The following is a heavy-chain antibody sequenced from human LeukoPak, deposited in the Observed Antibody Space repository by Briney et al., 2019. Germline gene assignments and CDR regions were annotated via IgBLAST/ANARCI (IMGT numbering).Heavy chain of an antibody. D-gene: IGHD1-26*01. CDR3: ARDKIVGATNLDY. J-gene: IGHJ4*02. V-gene: IGHV3-7*01. Sequence: GGSLRLSCAASGFTFSNYWMSWVRQAPGKGLEWVANIKQDGSEKYYVDSVKGRFTISRDNAKNSLYLQMNSLRAEDTAVYYCARDKIVGATNLDYWGQGTLVTVSS. CDR1: GFTFSNYW. CDR2: IKQDGSEK.